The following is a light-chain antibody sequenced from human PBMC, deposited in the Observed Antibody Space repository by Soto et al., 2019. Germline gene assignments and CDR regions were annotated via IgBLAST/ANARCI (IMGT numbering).Light chain of an antibody. CDR3: QQSYSTPPIT. V-gene: IGKV1-39*01. Sequence: PSSLSASVGDRVTITCRASQSISSYLNWYQQKPGKAPKLLIYAASSLQSGVPSRFSGSGSGTDFTLTISSMQPEDFATYYCQQSYSTPPITFGQGTRLEIK. CDR1: QSISSY. J-gene: IGKJ5*01. CDR2: AAS.